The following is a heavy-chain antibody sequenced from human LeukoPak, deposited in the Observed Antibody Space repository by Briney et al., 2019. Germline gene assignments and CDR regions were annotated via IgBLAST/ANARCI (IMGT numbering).Heavy chain of an antibody. CDR2: INPNSGGT. CDR1: GYAFTGYY. J-gene: IGHJ4*01. D-gene: IGHD4-17*01. V-gene: IGHV1-2*02. Sequence: ASVRVSCKASGYAFTGYYMHWVRQAPGQGLEWMGWINPNSGGTNYAQKFQGRVTMTRDTSISTAYMELSRLRSDDTAVYYCARELYGGNSEGYWGQGTLVTVSS. CDR3: ARELYGGNSEGY.